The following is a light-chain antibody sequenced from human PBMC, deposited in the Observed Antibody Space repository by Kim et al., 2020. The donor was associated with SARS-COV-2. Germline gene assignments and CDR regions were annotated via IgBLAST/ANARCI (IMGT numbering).Light chain of an antibody. CDR3: CSYASSSSFDVV. V-gene: IGLV2-23*02. CDR2: DVS. Sequence: QSALTQPASVSGSPGQSITISCTGTSSDLGGYAYVSWYQQHPGKAPKLIIYDVSRRHSGISNRFSGSKSGNTASLTISGLQAEDEADYYCCSYASSSSFDVVFGGGTQLTVL. CDR1: SSDLGGYAY. J-gene: IGLJ2*01.